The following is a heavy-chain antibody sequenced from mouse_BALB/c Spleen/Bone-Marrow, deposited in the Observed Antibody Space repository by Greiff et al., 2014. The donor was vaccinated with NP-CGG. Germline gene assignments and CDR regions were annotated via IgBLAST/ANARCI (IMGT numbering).Heavy chain of an antibody. CDR1: GFNIKDTY. CDR3: ARYYYGSSYAMDY. V-gene: IGHV14-3*02. J-gene: IGHJ4*01. D-gene: IGHD1-1*01. CDR2: IDPANGNT. Sequence: DVKLQESRAELVKPGASVKLSCTASGFNIKDTYMHWVKQRPEQGLEWIGRIDPANGNTKYDPKFQGKATITADTSSNTAYLQLSSLTSEDTAVYYCARYYYGSSYAMDYWGQGTSVTVSS.